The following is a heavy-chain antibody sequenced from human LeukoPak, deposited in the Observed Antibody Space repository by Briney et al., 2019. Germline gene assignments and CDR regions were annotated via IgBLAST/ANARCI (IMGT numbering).Heavy chain of an antibody. CDR3: ARINYEGDS. CDR2: INNDGSYA. J-gene: IGHJ4*02. D-gene: IGHD3-16*01. CDR1: GFTVSSNY. V-gene: IGHV3-74*01. Sequence: GGSLRLSCAASGFTVSSNYMSWVRQAPGKGLVWVSHINNDGSYATYAESVKGRFTISRDNAKNILFLQMNSLRAEDTAVYYCARINYEGDSWGQGTLVTVSS.